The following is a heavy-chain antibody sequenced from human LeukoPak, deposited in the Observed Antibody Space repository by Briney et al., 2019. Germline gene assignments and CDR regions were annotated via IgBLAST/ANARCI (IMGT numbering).Heavy chain of an antibody. CDR3: ARGTIVAVTAILPDAFDI. CDR2: IYYSGST. J-gene: IGHJ3*02. CDR1: GGSISSGGYY. Sequence: SQTLSLTCTVSGGSISSGGYYWSWIRQHPGKGLEWIGYIYYSGSTYYNPSLKSRVTISVDTSKNQFSLKLSSVTAADTAVYYCARGTIVAVTAILPDAFDIWGQGTMVTVSS. V-gene: IGHV4-31*03. D-gene: IGHD2-21*02.